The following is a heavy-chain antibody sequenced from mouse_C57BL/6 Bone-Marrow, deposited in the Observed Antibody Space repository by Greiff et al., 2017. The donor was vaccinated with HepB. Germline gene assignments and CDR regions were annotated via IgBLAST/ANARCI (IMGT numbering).Heavy chain of an antibody. D-gene: IGHD2-1*01. CDR3: ARDVTYYAMDY. Sequence: DVMLVESGGGLVKPGGSLKLSCAASGFTFSSYAMSWVRQTPEKRLEWVATISDGGSYTYYPDNVKGRFTISRDNAKNNLYLQMSHLKSEDTAMYYCARDVTYYAMDYWGQGTSVTVSS. CDR2: ISDGGSYT. J-gene: IGHJ4*01. CDR1: GFTFSSYA. V-gene: IGHV5-4*01.